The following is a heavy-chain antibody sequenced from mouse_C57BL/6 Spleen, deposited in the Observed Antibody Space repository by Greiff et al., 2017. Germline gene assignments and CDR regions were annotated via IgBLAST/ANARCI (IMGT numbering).Heavy chain of an antibody. D-gene: IGHD3-1*01. J-gene: IGHJ2*01. V-gene: IGHV1-18*01. CDR3: ARRHEDYFDY. CDR2: INPNNGGT. CDR1: GYTFTDYN. Sequence: EVKLMESGPELVKPGASVKIPCKASGYTFTDYNMDWVKQSHGKSLEWIGDINPNNGGTIYNQKFKGKATLTVDKSSSTAYMELRSLTSEDTAVYYCARRHEDYFDYWGQGTTLTVSS.